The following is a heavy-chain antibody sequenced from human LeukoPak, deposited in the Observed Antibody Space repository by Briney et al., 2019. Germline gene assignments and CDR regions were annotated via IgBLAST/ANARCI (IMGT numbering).Heavy chain of an antibody. D-gene: IGHD3-22*01. CDR1: GFTFSFYG. Sequence: GGSLRLSCAASGFTFSFYGMHWVRQAPGKGLEWVSSISTSSNYIYYADSVKGRFTISRDNARKSLYLEMNSLRADDTAVYYCARDDGAYYDSSGNDYWGQGTLVTVPS. J-gene: IGHJ4*02. V-gene: IGHV3-21*01. CDR2: ISTSSNYI. CDR3: ARDDGAYYDSSGNDY.